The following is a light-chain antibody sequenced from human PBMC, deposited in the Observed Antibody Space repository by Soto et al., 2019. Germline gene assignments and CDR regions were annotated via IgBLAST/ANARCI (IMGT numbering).Light chain of an antibody. CDR3: QKSFSSPRT. Sequence: DIQMTQSPSSLSASVGDRVTITCRASQSISTYLNWYQQKPGKAPKLLIYGISTLQSGVPSRFSGSGSGTDFTLTISSLLPEDFATYYCQKSFSSPRTFVQGTKLEIK. V-gene: IGKV1-39*01. CDR1: QSISTY. CDR2: GIS. J-gene: IGKJ2*01.